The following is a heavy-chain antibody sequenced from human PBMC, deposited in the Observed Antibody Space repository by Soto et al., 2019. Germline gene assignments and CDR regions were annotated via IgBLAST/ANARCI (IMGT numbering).Heavy chain of an antibody. CDR3: ANGESIGWPAFDY. CDR1: GFTVSTYA. D-gene: IGHD6-19*01. V-gene: IGHV3-23*01. J-gene: IGHJ4*02. CDR2: ISATDGGT. Sequence: EVQLLESGGGLVQPGGSLRLSCAASGFTVSTYAMSWVRQAPGKGLEWVSTISATDGGTYYADSVKGRFTISRDNSKNTLYLQMNSLRAEDTAVYYCANGESIGWPAFDYWGQGTLVTVSS.